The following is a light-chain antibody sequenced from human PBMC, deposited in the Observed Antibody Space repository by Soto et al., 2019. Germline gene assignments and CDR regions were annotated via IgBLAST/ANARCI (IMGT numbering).Light chain of an antibody. CDR3: QQYGSSPTWT. CDR2: GAS. CDR1: QSLSSSY. Sequence: EIVLTQSPGTLSLSPGERATLSCRASQSLSSSYLAWYQQKPGQAPRLLIYGASRRATGIPDRFSGSGSGTDFTLTISRLEPEDSAFYYCQQYGSSPTWTFGQGTKVEIK. V-gene: IGKV3-20*01. J-gene: IGKJ1*01.